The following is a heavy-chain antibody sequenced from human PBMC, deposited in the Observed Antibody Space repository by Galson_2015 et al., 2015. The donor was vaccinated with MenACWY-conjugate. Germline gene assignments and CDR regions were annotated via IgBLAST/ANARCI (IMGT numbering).Heavy chain of an antibody. J-gene: IGHJ6*02. V-gene: IGHV1-3*01. CDR1: GYTFTNYA. CDR2: INAGNGNT. D-gene: IGHD2-2*01. CDR3: AREIVVAPAASWGVYYYGMDV. Sequence: SVKVSCKASGYTFTNYAMHWVRQAPGQRLEWMGWINAGNGNTKYSQKFQGRVTITSDTSASTAYMELSSLRSEDTAVYYCAREIVVAPAASWGVYYYGMDVWGQGSLVTVSS.